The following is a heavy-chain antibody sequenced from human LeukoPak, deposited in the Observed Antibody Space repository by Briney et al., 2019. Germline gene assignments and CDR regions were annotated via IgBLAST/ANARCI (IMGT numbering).Heavy chain of an antibody. D-gene: IGHD4-17*01. CDR2: IKEDGSEK. CDR3: AKVADYGDYVGAFDI. Sequence: GGSLRLSCAASGFTFNTYRMTWVRQAPGKGLEWVANIKEDGSEKYYVDSVKGRFTISRDNSKNTLYLQMNSLRAEDTAVYYCAKVADYGDYVGAFDIWGQGTMVTVSS. J-gene: IGHJ3*02. V-gene: IGHV3-7*01. CDR1: GFTFNTYR.